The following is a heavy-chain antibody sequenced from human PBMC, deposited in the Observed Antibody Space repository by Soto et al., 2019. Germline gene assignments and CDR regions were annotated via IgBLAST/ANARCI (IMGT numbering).Heavy chain of an antibody. D-gene: IGHD3-16*02. Sequence: PVESLKISCKVSGYMFTSQWICCGLQRPGKGLEWMGIIYPSDSDTRYSPSFQGQVTISADKSISTAYLQWSSLRASDTAMYYCAVELSTAFDVWGQGTLVTVSS. CDR1: GYMFTSQW. V-gene: IGHV5-51*01. J-gene: IGHJ3*01. CDR3: AVELSTAFDV. CDR2: IYPSDSDT.